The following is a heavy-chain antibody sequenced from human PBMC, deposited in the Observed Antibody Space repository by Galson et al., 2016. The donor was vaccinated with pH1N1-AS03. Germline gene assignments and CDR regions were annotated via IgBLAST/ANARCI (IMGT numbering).Heavy chain of an antibody. CDR2: LYYTGNA. J-gene: IGHJ3*02. D-gene: IGHD3-3*01. CDR3: AGDYFGMLDTPQNAFEI. V-gene: IGHV4-31*03. CDR1: GGSISETAYY. Sequence: TLSLTCNVSGGSISETAYYWTWVRQRPGEALEWIGYLYYTGNAFYNPSLESRVTISQDTSKRQISLTLKSVTAADTAVYYCAGDYFGMLDTPQNAFEIWGQGTMVIVSS.